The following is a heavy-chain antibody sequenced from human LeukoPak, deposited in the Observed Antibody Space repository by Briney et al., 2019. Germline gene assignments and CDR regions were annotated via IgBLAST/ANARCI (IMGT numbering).Heavy chain of an antibody. CDR1: GFTVSSNY. CDR3: AKDMRFDWTPYYFDY. V-gene: IGHV3-53*01. CDR2: IYGGDTT. Sequence: GGSLRLSCAVSGFTVSSNYMSWVRQAPGKGLEWVSGIYGGDTTYYADSVKGRFTISRDNSKNTLYLQMNSLRADDTAVYYCAKDMRFDWTPYYFDYWGQGTLVTVSS. D-gene: IGHD3-9*01. J-gene: IGHJ4*02.